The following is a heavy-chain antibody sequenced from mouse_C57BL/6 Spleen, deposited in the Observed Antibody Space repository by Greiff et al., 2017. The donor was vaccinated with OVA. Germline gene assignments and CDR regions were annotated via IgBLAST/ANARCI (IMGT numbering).Heavy chain of an antibody. Sequence: VQLQQSGPELVKPGASVKISCKASGYTFTDYYMNWVKQSHGKSLEWIGDINPNNGGTSYNQKFKGKATLTVDKSSSTAYMELRSLTSEDSAVYYCARPLYYDYVSWFAYWGQGTLVTVSA. CDR3: ARPLYYDYVSWFAY. V-gene: IGHV1-26*01. D-gene: IGHD2-4*01. J-gene: IGHJ3*01. CDR2: INPNNGGT. CDR1: GYTFTDYY.